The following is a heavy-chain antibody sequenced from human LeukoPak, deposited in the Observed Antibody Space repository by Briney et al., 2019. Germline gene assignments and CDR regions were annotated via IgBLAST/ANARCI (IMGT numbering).Heavy chain of an antibody. J-gene: IGHJ4*02. CDR1: GFTFRSYE. V-gene: IGHV3-48*03. Sequence: PGGSLTLSCAASGFTFRSYEMNWVRQPPGKGLEWVSYISSSGSNIYYADSVRGRFTISRDNAKNSLYLKMNSLRAGETAVYYCARVVAARDYFDYWGKGTLVTVSS. CDR2: ISSSGSNI. D-gene: IGHD2-15*01. CDR3: ARVVAARDYFDY.